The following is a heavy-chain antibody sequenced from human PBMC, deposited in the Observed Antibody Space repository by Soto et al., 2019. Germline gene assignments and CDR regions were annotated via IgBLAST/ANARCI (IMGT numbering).Heavy chain of an antibody. CDR2: IIPIFGTA. Sequence: QVQLVQSGAEVKKPGSSVKVSCKASGGTFSSYAIDWVRQAPGQGLEWMGGIIPIFGTADYAQKFQGRVTITADESTRTAYMALSSLRSEDTAVYYCARGQTGGGWGYYFDYRGQGTLVTVSS. CDR1: GGTFSSYA. CDR3: ARGQTGGGWGYYFDY. D-gene: IGHD3-16*01. V-gene: IGHV1-69*12. J-gene: IGHJ4*02.